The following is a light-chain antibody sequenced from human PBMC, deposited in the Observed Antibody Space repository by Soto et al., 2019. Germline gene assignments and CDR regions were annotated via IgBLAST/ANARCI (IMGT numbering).Light chain of an antibody. Sequence: EIVMTHSPATLSVSPGERATLSSRASQSVSSNLAWYQQKPGQAPRLLIYDASNRATGIPARFSGSGSGTDFILTISSLEPEDFAVYYCQQRSSWPLTFGGGTKVDIK. V-gene: IGKV3-11*01. CDR1: QSVSSN. CDR2: DAS. CDR3: QQRSSWPLT. J-gene: IGKJ4*01.